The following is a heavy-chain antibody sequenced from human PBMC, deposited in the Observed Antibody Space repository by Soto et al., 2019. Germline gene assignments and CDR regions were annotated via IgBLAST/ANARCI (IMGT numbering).Heavy chain of an antibody. J-gene: IGHJ6*02. D-gene: IGHD6-6*01. CDR2: IIPIFGAA. CDR3: AGSKYSSSSGLGYSYGMDV. CDR1: GDTFSSYA. Sequence: SVKVSCKASGDTFSSYAISWVRQAPGQGLEWMGGIIPIFGAANYAQKFQGRVTITADESTSTAYMELSSLRSEDTAVYYCAGSKYSSSSGLGYSYGMDVWGQGTTVTVSS. V-gene: IGHV1-69*13.